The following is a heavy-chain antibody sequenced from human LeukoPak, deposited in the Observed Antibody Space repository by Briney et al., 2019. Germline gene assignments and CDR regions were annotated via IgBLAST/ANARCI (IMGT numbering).Heavy chain of an antibody. CDR3: AKDLTSVAGTNWFDP. V-gene: IGHV3-23*01. D-gene: IGHD6-19*01. Sequence: GGSLRLSCAASGFTFSSYAMSWVRQAPGKGLEWVSAISGGGGSTYYADSVKGRFTISRDNSKNTLYLQMNSLRAEDTAVYYCAKDLTSVAGTNWFDPWGQGTLVTVSS. J-gene: IGHJ5*02. CDR1: GFTFSSYA. CDR2: ISGGGGST.